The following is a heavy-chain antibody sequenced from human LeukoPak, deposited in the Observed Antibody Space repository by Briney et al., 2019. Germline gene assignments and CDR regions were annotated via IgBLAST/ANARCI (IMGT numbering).Heavy chain of an antibody. CDR2: IYYSGST. CDR1: GGSISSSSYC. Sequence: SETLSLTCTVSGGSISSSSYCWGWIRQPPGKGLEWIGSIYYSGSTYYNPSLKSRVTISVDTSKNQFSLKLSSVTAADTAVYYCARDQWYYYDSSDAFDIWGQGTMVTVSS. J-gene: IGHJ3*02. D-gene: IGHD3-22*01. V-gene: IGHV4-39*07. CDR3: ARDQWYYYDSSDAFDI.